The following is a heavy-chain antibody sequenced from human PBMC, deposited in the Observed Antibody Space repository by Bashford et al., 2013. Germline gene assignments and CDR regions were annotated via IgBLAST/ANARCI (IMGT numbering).Heavy chain of an antibody. CDR1: GFSFNSYS. D-gene: IGHD6-19*01. Sequence: GSRRDSPRAAPGFSFNSYSMNWVRQAPGKGLEWLSYIGSSSRTIYYADSIKGRFTISRDNAKNSLYLQMNSLRAEDTAVYYCARESSNGWTGALDIWGQGTTVTVSS. CDR3: ARESSNGWTGALDI. V-gene: IGHV3-48*01. CDR2: IGSSSRTI. J-gene: IGHJ3*02.